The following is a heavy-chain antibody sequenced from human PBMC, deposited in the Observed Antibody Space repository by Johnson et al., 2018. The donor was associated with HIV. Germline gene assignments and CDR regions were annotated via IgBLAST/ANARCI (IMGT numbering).Heavy chain of an antibody. Sequence: QVQLVESGGGVVQPGGSLRLSCAASGFTFSSYGMHWVRQAPGKGLEWVAFIRYDGSNKYYADSVKGRFTISRENSKNTLYLQMNSLRAEDTAVYYCATSEGYGSGSPNAFDIWGQGTMVTVSS. CDR2: IRYDGSNK. J-gene: IGHJ3*02. CDR1: GFTFSSYG. D-gene: IGHD3-10*01. V-gene: IGHV3-30*02. CDR3: ATSEGYGSGSPNAFDI.